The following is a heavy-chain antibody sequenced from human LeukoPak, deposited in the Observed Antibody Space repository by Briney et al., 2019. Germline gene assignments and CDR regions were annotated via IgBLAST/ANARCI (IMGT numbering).Heavy chain of an antibody. Sequence: PSETLSLTCTVSGGSISSSSYSWGWIRQPPGKGLEWIGNIYYTGSTYYNPSLKSRVTISVDTSKNQFSLKLSSVTAADTAVYYCATDSNGWYSVYWGQGTLVTVSS. CDR2: IYYTGST. CDR3: ATDSNGWYSVY. CDR1: GGSISSSSYS. V-gene: IGHV4-39*02. J-gene: IGHJ4*02. D-gene: IGHD6-19*01.